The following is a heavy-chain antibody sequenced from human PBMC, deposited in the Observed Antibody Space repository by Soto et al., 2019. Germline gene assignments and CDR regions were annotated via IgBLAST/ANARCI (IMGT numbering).Heavy chain of an antibody. CDR3: ARNHDSGGSSFDY. J-gene: IGHJ4*02. CDR1: GYSFTSYW. CDR2: IYPSDSDT. D-gene: IGHD3-22*01. Sequence: PGESLKISCKGSGYSFTSYWIGWVRQMPGKGLEWMGIIYPSDSDTRYSPSLQGQVTISADKSTSTAYLQWSSLRASDTAMYYCARNHDSGGSSFDYWGQGTLVTVSS. V-gene: IGHV5-51*01.